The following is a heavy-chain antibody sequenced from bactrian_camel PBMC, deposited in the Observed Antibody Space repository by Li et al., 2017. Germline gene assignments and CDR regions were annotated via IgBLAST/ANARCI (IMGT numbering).Heavy chain of an antibody. CDR2: IDSDGRT. D-gene: IGHD4*01. V-gene: IGHV3S53*01. J-gene: IGHJ4*01. CDR3: AADRTWFQCTLETISTGR. CDR1: GYRYSTYC. Sequence: HVQLVESGGGSVQAGESLRLSCVVSGYRYSTYCMGRFRQVPGNEREPLASIDSDGRTSVADSVKGRFTISRDKVQNILYLQMDSLKPEDTAMYYCAADRTWFQCTLETISTGRGGRGTQVTVS.